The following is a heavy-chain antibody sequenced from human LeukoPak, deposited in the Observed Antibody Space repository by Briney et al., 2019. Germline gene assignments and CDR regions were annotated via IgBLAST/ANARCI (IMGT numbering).Heavy chain of an antibody. J-gene: IGHJ4*02. CDR3: ARDLTQIGSYYGDFDY. V-gene: IGHV1-2*02. D-gene: IGHD1-26*01. CDR2: INPNSGGT. CDR1: GYTFTGYY. Sequence: GASVKVSCKASGYTFTGYYMHWVRQAPGQGLEWMGWINPNSGGTNYAQKFQGRVIMTRDTSISTAYMELSRLRSDDTAVYYCARDLTQIGSYYGDFDYWGQGTLVTVSS.